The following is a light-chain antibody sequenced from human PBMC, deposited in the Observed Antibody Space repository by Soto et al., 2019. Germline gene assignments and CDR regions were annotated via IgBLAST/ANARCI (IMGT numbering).Light chain of an antibody. CDR1: QSVSTN. V-gene: IGKV3-15*01. CDR2: GAS. J-gene: IGKJ2*01. Sequence: EIVMTQSPATLSVSPGERVTLSCRASQSVSTNLAWYQQQPGQAPRLLLYGASTRATGIPARFSGSGSGTEFTLTISSLQSEDFAVYYCQQYKKWYTFGQGTKVEIK. CDR3: QQYKKWYT.